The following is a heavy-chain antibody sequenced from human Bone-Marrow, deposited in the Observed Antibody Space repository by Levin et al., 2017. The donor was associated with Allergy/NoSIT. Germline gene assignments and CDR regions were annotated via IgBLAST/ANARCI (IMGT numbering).Heavy chain of an antibody. V-gene: IGHV1-3*01. CDR2: INAGNGNT. D-gene: IGHD6-13*01. CDR3: ARAPVAAAGYNWFDP. CDR1: GYTFTSYA. J-gene: IGHJ5*02. Sequence: ASVKVSCKASGYTFTSYAMHWVRQAPGQRLEWMGWINAGNGNTKYSQKFQGRVTITRDTSASTAYMELSSLRSEDTAVYYCARAPVAAAGYNWFDPWGQGTLVTVSS.